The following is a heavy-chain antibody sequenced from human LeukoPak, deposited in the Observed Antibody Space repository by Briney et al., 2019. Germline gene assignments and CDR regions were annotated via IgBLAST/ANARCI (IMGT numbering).Heavy chain of an antibody. CDR3: ARGRLELDY. CDR1: GFTFTNFA. Sequence: PGGSLRLSCAASGFTFTNFAMHWVRQAPGKGLEWVSYISSSSSTIYYADSVKGRFTISRDNAKNSLYLQMNSLRAEDTAVYYCARGRLELDYWGQGTLVTVSS. D-gene: IGHD1-1*01. V-gene: IGHV3-48*01. J-gene: IGHJ4*02. CDR2: ISSSSSTI.